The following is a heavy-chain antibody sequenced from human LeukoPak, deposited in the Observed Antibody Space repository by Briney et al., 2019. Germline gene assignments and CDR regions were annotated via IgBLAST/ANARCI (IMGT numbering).Heavy chain of an antibody. Sequence: PGGSLRLPCAASGFTFSSYAMSWVRQAPGKGLEWVSAISGSGGSTYYADSVKGRFTISRDNSKNTLYLQMNSLRAEDTAVYYCAKDLGVPYCGGGCYSYYGMDVWGQGTTVTVSS. CDR1: GFTFSSYA. D-gene: IGHD2-21*02. J-gene: IGHJ6*02. V-gene: IGHV3-23*01. CDR2: ISGSGGST. CDR3: AKDLGVPYCGGGCYSYYGMDV.